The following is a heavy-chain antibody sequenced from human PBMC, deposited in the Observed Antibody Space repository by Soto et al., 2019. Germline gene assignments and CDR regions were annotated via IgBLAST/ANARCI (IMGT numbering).Heavy chain of an antibody. J-gene: IGHJ6*03. Sequence: ASVKVSCKASGYSFTRYGIAWARQAPGQGLEWMGWINTYNGNTNYAQNLQGRVTLTTDTSTSTAYMELTSLRSNDTAIYYCAMVDVYVTPSPQDVGGKGTTVTVPS. D-gene: IGHD3-16*01. CDR3: AMVDVYVTPSPQDV. CDR2: INTYNGNT. CDR1: GYSFTRYG. V-gene: IGHV1-18*01.